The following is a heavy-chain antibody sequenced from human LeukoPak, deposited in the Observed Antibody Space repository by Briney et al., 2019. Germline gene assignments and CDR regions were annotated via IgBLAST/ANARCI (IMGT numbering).Heavy chain of an antibody. D-gene: IGHD5-12*01. CDR2: IYSGGST. J-gene: IGHJ3*02. V-gene: IGHV3-53*01. CDR1: GFTVSSNY. Sequence: GGSLRLSCAASGFTVSSNYMSWVRQAPGKGLEWVSVIYSGGSTYYADSVKGRFTISRDNSKNTLYLQMNSLRAEDTAVYYCARGYSGYDMDAFDIWGQGTMVTVSS. CDR3: ARGYSGYDMDAFDI.